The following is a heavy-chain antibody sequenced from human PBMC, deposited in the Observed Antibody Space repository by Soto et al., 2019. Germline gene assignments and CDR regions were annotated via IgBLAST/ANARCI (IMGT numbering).Heavy chain of an antibody. CDR1: GFTFSSYW. Sequence: GGSLRLSCAVSGFTFSSYWMSWVRQAPGRGLEWVATIAHDGSEKFYADSVKGRFTISRDNAKNSLYLQMNSLRAEDTALYYCAKDIYYDSSGYSVFDYWGQGTLVTVSS. CDR2: IAHDGSEK. J-gene: IGHJ4*02. D-gene: IGHD3-22*01. V-gene: IGHV3-7*03. CDR3: AKDIYYDSSGYSVFDY.